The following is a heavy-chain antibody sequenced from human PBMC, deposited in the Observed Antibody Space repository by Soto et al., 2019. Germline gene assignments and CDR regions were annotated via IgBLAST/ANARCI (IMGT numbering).Heavy chain of an antibody. V-gene: IGHV3-30-3*01. J-gene: IGHJ4*02. CDR3: ARPTLLWVGRYYFDY. CDR1: GLTFSSYA. CDR2: ISYDGSNK. Sequence: QVQLVESGGGVVQPGRSLRLSCEASGLTFSSYAMHWVRQAPGKGLEGVAVISYDGSNKYYADSVKGRFTISRDNSKNTLYLQMNSLRAEDTAVYYCARPTLLWVGRYYFDYWGQGTLVTVSS. D-gene: IGHD3-10*01.